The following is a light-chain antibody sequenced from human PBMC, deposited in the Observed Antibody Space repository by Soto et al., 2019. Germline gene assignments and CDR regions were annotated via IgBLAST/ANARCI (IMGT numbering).Light chain of an antibody. Sequence: EIVLTQSLSSLSLSPGERAILSCRAIQSVTSSYLVWYQQKPGQAPRLLIYDTSSRATGIPDRFSGSGSGTDFTLTISRLEPEDFALYYGQQFGSSPYTFGQGTKLEIK. CDR2: DTS. CDR3: QQFGSSPYT. J-gene: IGKJ2*01. V-gene: IGKV3-20*01. CDR1: QSVTSSY.